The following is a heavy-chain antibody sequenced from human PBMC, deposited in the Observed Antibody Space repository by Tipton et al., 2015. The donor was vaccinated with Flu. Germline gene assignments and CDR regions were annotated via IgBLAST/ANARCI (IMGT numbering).Heavy chain of an antibody. CDR2: IYYSGST. CDR1: GGSISSYY. J-gene: IGHJ5*02. CDR3: ARGGSGSYFADP. Sequence: TLSLTCTVSGGSISSYYWSWIRQPPGKGLEWIGYIYYSGSTNYNPSLKSRVTMSVDTSKNQFSLKLSSVTAADTAVYYCARGGSGSYFADPWGQGTLVTVSS. D-gene: IGHD1-26*01. V-gene: IGHV4-59*12.